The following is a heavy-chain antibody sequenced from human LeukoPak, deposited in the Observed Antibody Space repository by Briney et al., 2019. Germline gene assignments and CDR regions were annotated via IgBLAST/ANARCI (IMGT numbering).Heavy chain of an antibody. CDR1: GYMFSTYG. J-gene: IGHJ4*02. D-gene: IGHD3-9*01. V-gene: IGHV1-18*01. CDR3: ARLHDSLIGYRLGKKAYFDY. CDR2: INGYNGNT. Sequence: GASVKVSCKASGYMFSTYGLIWVRQAPGQGLEWMGWINGYNGNTKYEDKFQGRVTVTTDTSTSTVYMEMRSLRPDDTAVYYCARLHDSLIGYRLGKKAYFDYWGQGTLVTVSS.